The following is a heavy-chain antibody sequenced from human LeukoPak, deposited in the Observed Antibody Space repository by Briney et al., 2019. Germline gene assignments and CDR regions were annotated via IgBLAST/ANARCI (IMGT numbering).Heavy chain of an antibody. CDR1: GGSISSTGYY. Sequence: SETLSLTCTVYGGSISSTGYYWGWIRQPPGKGLEWLGNIYYTGSTYYNPSLKSRVTISVDTSKNQFSLKLSSVTAADTAVYYCASPAMAFIDQGRYNYYYYMDVWGKGTTVTVSS. J-gene: IGHJ6*03. V-gene: IGHV4-39*07. D-gene: IGHD5-18*01. CDR2: IYYTGST. CDR3: ASPAMAFIDQGRYNYYYYMDV.